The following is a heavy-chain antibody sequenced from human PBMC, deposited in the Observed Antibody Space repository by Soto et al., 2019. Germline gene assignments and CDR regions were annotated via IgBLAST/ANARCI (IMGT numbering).Heavy chain of an antibody. CDR2: IYSRGDI. CDR1: GFTVSSNS. Sequence: EVQVVEPGGGLVQPGGSLRLSCAASGFTVSSNSMSWVRQTPGKGLEWVSMIYSRGDIVYSDSVRGRFSVSRDNPKNTMHLQMTSLRVEDTAVYYCARDFGSDATGYYGMDVWGQGTTVTVSS. CDR3: ARDFGSDATGYYGMDV. J-gene: IGHJ6*02. V-gene: IGHV3-66*01. D-gene: IGHD3-10*01.